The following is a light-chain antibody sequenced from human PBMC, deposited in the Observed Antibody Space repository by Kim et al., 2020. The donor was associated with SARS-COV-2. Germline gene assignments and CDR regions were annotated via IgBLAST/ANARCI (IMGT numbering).Light chain of an antibody. CDR2: QDD. Sequence: SYELTHPPSVSVSPGQTATITCPGDKLGDKYACWYQQKPGQSPVLVIYQDDKRPSGIPERFSGSNSGNTATLTISGTQAMDESDYYWQAWGSNTVVFGGGTKLTVL. J-gene: IGLJ2*01. V-gene: IGLV3-1*01. CDR3: QAWGSNTVV. CDR1: KLGDKY.